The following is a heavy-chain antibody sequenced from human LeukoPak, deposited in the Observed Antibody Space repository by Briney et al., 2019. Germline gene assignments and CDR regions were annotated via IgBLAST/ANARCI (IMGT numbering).Heavy chain of an antibody. J-gene: IGHJ4*02. CDR1: GYTFTDYY. Sequence: ASVNVSCKASGYTFTDYYLHWERQAPGQGLEWVGWINPNSGGTNYAQKFQGRVTMTRDTSISTVYMELSRLRSDDTAVYYCSREDYWGQGTLVTVSS. CDR2: INPNSGGT. V-gene: IGHV1-2*02. CDR3: SREDY.